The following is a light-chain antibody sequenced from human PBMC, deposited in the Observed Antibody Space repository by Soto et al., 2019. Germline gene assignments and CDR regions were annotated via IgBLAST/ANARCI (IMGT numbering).Light chain of an antibody. CDR2: ENN. CDR3: QSYDSGLSGYV. V-gene: IGLV1-40*01. Sequence: QSVLTQPPSVSEAPGQRVTISCTGSSSNIGAGYEAHWYQQVPGTAPKLLIYENNNRPSGVPDRFSGSKSGTSASLAITGLQAEDEAEYCCQSYDSGLSGYVFGTGTKLTVL. J-gene: IGLJ1*01. CDR1: SSNIGAGYE.